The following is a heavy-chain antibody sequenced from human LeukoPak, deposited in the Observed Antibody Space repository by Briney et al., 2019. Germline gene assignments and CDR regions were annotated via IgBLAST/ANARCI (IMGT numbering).Heavy chain of an antibody. V-gene: IGHV5-51*01. CDR1: GYSFTTYW. D-gene: IGHD7-27*01. Sequence: GESLKISCKGSGYSFTTYWIGWVRQMPGKGLEWMGIIYPGDSDTRYSPSFQGQVTISADKSIRTAYLQWSSLKASDTAMYYCARPNGDLAYYFDYWGQGTLVTVSS. CDR2: IYPGDSDT. CDR3: ARPNGDLAYYFDY. J-gene: IGHJ4*02.